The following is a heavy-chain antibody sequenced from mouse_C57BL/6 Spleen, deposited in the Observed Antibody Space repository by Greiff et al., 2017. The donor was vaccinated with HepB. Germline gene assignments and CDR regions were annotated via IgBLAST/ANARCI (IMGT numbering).Heavy chain of an antibody. CDR3: ATTYSKYGGGFAY. CDR2: IWGVGST. CDR1: GFSLTSYG. D-gene: IGHD2-5*01. V-gene: IGHV2-6*01. Sequence: VQLQHSGPGLVAPSQSLSITCTVSGFSLTSYGVDWVRQSPGKGLEWLGVIWGVGSTNYNSALKSRLSISKDNSKSQVFLKMNSLQTDDTAMYYCATTYSKYGGGFAYWGQGTLVTVSA. J-gene: IGHJ3*01.